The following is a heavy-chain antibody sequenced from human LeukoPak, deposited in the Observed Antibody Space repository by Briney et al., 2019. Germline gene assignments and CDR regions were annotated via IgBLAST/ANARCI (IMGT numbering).Heavy chain of an antibody. D-gene: IGHD3-10*02. CDR1: GFTFSDYY. CDR3: ARGMFPHDV. V-gene: IGHV4-34*01. J-gene: IGHJ6*02. CDR2: INHSGST. Sequence: GSLRLSCAASGFTFSDYYMSWIRQPPGKGLEWIGEINHSGSTNYNPSLKSRVTISVDTSKNQFSLKLSSVTAADTAVYYCARGMFPHDVWGQGTTVTVSS.